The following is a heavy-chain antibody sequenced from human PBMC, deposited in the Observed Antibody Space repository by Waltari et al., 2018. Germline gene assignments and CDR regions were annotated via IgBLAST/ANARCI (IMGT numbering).Heavy chain of an antibody. CDR1: GFPLSADG. D-gene: IGHD1-26*01. J-gene: IGHJ4*02. CDR2: IYSGGST. V-gene: IGHV3-23*03. CDR3: ARGRDPGVVGGLSF. Sequence: EVQLLESGGNLIQPGGSLRLSCAASGFPLSADGMHWVRHAPGKGLEWVSVIYSGGSTKYADSVQGRFIISRENSRNMVYLQMSSLTTEDTAVYYCARGRDPGVVGGLSFWGLGTLVTVSS.